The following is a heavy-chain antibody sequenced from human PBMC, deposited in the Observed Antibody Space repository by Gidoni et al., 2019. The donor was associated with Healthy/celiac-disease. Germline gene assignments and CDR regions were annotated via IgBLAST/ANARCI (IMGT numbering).Heavy chain of an antibody. CDR2: IIPILGIA. Sequence: QVQLVQSGAEVKKPGSSVKVSCKASGGTFSSYTISWVRQAPGQGHEWMGRIIPILGIANHAQKFQGRVTITADKSTSTAYMELSSLRSEDTAVYYCARDRRDGYTDAFDIWGQGTMVTVSS. J-gene: IGHJ3*02. CDR1: GGTFSSYT. D-gene: IGHD5-12*01. CDR3: ARDRRDGYTDAFDI. V-gene: IGHV1-69*08.